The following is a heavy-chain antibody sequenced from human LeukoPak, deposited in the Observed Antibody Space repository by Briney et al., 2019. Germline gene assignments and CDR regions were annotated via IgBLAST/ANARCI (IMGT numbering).Heavy chain of an antibody. CDR3: ARSLTAAAGDY. CDR2: IYPADSDI. Sequence: LGESLKISCKDSGYRFTSYWIGWVRQIPGKGLEWMAIIYPADSDIRYSPSFQGQVTISADKSISTAYLQWSSLKASDTAMYYCARSLTAAAGDYWGQGTLVTVSS. V-gene: IGHV5-51*01. CDR1: GYRFTSYW. D-gene: IGHD6-25*01. J-gene: IGHJ4*02.